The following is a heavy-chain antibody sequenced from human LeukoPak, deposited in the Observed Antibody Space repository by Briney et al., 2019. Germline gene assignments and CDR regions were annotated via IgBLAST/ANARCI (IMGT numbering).Heavy chain of an antibody. Sequence: PGGSLRLSCAASGFTFSSYAVSWVRQAPGKGLEWVSVISGSGGSTYYADSVKGRFTISRDNPKNTLYLQMNSLRAEDTAVYYCAKAVGEVVGYYYDYWGQGTLVTVSS. D-gene: IGHD1-26*01. CDR2: ISGSGGST. CDR3: AKAVGEVVGYYYDY. CDR1: GFTFSSYA. J-gene: IGHJ4*02. V-gene: IGHV3-23*01.